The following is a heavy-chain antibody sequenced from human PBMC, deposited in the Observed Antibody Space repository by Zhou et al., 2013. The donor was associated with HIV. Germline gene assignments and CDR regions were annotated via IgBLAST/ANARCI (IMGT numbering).Heavy chain of an antibody. V-gene: IGHV4-30-2*01. CDR3: VRGNQADAFDI. J-gene: IGHJ3*02. CDR1: GGSISSGGYS. CDR2: LYHNGET. Sequence: VQLQESGSGLVKPSQTLSLTCAVSGGSISSGGYSWSWFRQPPGKGLEWIGYLYHNGETYFRSSLKSRLTISVDRSKNQFSLNLRFVTAADTAVYYCVRGNQADAFDIWGQGQMVTVSS.